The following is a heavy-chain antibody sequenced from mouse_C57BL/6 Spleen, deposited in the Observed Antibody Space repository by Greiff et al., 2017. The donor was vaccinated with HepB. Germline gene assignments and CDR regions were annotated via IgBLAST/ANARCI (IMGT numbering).Heavy chain of an antibody. CDR3: ARNIYDGYYGYFDV. V-gene: IGHV5-17*01. CDR1: GFTFSDYG. J-gene: IGHJ1*03. CDR2: ISSGSSTI. Sequence: EVQVVESGGGLVKPGGSLKLSCAASGFTFSDYGMHWVRQAPEKGLEWVAYISSGSSTIYYADTVKGRFTISRDNAKNTLFLQMTSLRSEDTAMYYCARNIYDGYYGYFDVWGTGTTVTVSS. D-gene: IGHD2-3*01.